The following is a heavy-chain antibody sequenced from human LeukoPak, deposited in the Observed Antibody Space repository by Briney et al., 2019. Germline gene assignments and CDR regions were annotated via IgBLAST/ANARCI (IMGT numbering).Heavy chain of an antibody. Sequence: GGSLRLSCAASGFTFSSYSMNWVRQAPGKGLEWVGFIRSKAYGGTTEYAASVKGRFTISRDDSKSIAYLQMNSLKTEDTAVYYCTRSQIYTAMFYWGQGTLVTVSS. CDR3: TRSQIYTAMFY. CDR2: IRSKAYGGTT. D-gene: IGHD5-18*01. V-gene: IGHV3-49*04. J-gene: IGHJ4*02. CDR1: GFTFSSYS.